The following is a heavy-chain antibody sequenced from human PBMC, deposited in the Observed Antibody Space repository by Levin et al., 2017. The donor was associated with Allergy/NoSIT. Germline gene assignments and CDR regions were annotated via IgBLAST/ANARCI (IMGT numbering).Heavy chain of an antibody. CDR1: GGSISGGGYH. J-gene: IGHJ4*02. CDR2: IYYSGST. D-gene: IGHD2-2*03. CDR3: AREDGSTVDF. Sequence: SETLSLTCTVSGGSISGGGYHWTWIRQHPEKGLEWIGYIYYSGSTFYNPSLKSRLMISVDTSQNQFSLNVSSVTAADTAGYYCAREDGSTVDFWGQGAMVTVAS. V-gene: IGHV4-31*03.